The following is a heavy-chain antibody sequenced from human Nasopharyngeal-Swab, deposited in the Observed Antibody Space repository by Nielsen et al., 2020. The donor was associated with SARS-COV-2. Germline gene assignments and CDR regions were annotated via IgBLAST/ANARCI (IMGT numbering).Heavy chain of an antibody. V-gene: IGHV3-7*01. Sequence: VRQAAGKRLEGVANIKQDGSEEYYVDSVKGRLTISRDNAKNSLYLKMNSLRAEDTAVYYCARGWSGYYTAFWFDPWGQGTLVTVSS. J-gene: IGHJ5*02. D-gene: IGHD3-3*01. CDR2: IKQDGSEE. CDR3: ARGWSGYYTAFWFDP.